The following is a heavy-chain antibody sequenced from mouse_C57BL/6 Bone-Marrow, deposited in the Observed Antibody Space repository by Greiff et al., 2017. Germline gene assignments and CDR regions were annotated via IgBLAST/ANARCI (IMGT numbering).Heavy chain of an antibody. CDR2: IYPGSGST. J-gene: IGHJ3*01. CDR3: ARSDSYYSNPGWFAY. V-gene: IGHV1-55*01. Sequence: VQLQQPGAELVKPGASVKMSCKASGYTFTSYWITWVKQRPGQGLEWIGDIYPGSGSTNYNEKFKSKATLTVDTSSSTAYMQLSSLTSEDSAVYYCARSDSYYSNPGWFAYWGQGTLVTVSA. D-gene: IGHD2-5*01. CDR1: GYTFTSYW.